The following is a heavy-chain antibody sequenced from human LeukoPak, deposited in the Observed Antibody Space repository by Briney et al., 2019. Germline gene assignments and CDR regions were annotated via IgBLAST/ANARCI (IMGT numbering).Heavy chain of an antibody. V-gene: IGHV3-64D*06. D-gene: IGHD7-27*01. CDR3: ARQELGFDI. Sequence: TGGSLRLSCSASGFTFSSYAMHWVRQAPGKGLEYVSAISSNGRSTYHADSVKGRFTVSRDNSKNTLYLQMSSLRDEDTAVYYCARQELGFDIWGRGTMVTVSS. CDR2: ISSNGRST. CDR1: GFTFSSYA. J-gene: IGHJ3*02.